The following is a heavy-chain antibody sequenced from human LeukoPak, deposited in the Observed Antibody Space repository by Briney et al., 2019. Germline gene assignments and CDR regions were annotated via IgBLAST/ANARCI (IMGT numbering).Heavy chain of an antibody. CDR1: GGSISSSSYY. CDR3: ARAEGMITMVRGVIRWFDP. D-gene: IGHD3-10*01. CDR2: IYYSGST. V-gene: IGHV4-39*01. J-gene: IGHJ5*02. Sequence: NPSETLSLTCTVSGGSISSSSYYWGWIRQPPGKGLEWIGSIYYSGSTYYHPSLKSRVTISVDTSKNQFSLKLSSVTAADTAVYYCARAEGMITMVRGVIRWFDPWGQGTLVTVSS.